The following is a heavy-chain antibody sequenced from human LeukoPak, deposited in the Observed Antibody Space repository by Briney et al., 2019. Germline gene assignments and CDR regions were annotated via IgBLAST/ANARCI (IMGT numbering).Heavy chain of an antibody. CDR3: ARSTYCGGDCPFDY. D-gene: IGHD2-21*02. Sequence: SGPALVKPTQTLTLTCTFSGFSLSTSKMRVSWIRQPPGKALEWLARIDWDDDTFYSTSLKTRLTISKDTAKNQVVLTMTNMDPVDTATYFCARSTYCGGDCPFDYWGQGTLVTVSS. CDR1: GFSLSTSKMR. V-gene: IGHV2-70*04. J-gene: IGHJ4*02. CDR2: IDWDDDT.